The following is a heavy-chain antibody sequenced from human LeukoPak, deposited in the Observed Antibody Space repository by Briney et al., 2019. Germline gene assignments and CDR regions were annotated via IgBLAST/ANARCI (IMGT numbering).Heavy chain of an antibody. V-gene: IGHV4-34*01. CDR3: ARGGGLRYFDWLPPDWFDP. J-gene: IGHJ5*02. CDR1: GGSFSGYY. CDR2: INHSGST. D-gene: IGHD3-9*01. Sequence: SETLSLTCAVYGGSFSGYYWSWLRQPPGKGLEWIGEINHSGSTNYNPSLTSRVTISVDTPKNQFSLKLSSVTAADTAVYYCARGGGLRYFDWLPPDWFDPWGQGTLVTVSS.